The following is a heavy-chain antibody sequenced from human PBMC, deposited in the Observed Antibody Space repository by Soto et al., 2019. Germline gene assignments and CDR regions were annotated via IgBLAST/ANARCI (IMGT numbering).Heavy chain of an antibody. Sequence: QMQLVQSGAEVKKTGSSVKVSCKASGYTFTYRYLHWVRQAPGQALEWMGWITPFNGNTNYAQKFQDRVTITRDRSRSTAYMELSSLRSEDTAMYYCATSNWNDLGFDYWGQGTLVTVSS. CDR1: GYTFTYRY. CDR3: ATSNWNDLGFDY. CDR2: ITPFNGNT. V-gene: IGHV1-45*02. J-gene: IGHJ4*02. D-gene: IGHD1-1*01.